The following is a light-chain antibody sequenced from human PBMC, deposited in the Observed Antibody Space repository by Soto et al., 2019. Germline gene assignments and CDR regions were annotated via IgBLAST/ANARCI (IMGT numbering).Light chain of an antibody. CDR1: QSVSSSY. CDR2: GAS. Sequence: EIVLTQSPGTLSLSPGERATLSCRASQSVSSSYLAWYQQKPGQAPRLLIYGASSRATGIPDRFSGSGSGTDFTLTTCRLEPEDFAVYYCQQYGSSRTFGQGTKLEIK. V-gene: IGKV3-20*01. J-gene: IGKJ2*01. CDR3: QQYGSSRT.